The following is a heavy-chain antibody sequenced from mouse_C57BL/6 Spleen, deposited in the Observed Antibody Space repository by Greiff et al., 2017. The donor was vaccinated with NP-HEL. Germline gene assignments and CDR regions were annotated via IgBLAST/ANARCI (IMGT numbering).Heavy chain of an antibody. CDR2: INPSSGYT. V-gene: IGHV1-4*01. CDR3: HAFTTVSRYFDV. D-gene: IGHD1-1*01. J-gene: IGHJ1*03. CDR1: GYTFTSYT. Sequence: QVQLQQSGAELARPGASVKMSCKASGYTFTSYTMHWVKQRPGQGLEWIGYINPSSGYTKYNQKFKDKATLTADKSSSTAYMQLSSLTSEDSAVYYFHAFTTVSRYFDVWGTGTTVTVSS.